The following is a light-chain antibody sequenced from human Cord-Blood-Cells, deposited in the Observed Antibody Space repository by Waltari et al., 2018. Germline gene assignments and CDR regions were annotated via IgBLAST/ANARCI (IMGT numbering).Light chain of an antibody. CDR3: QQRSNWPPIT. CDR2: DAS. CDR1: QSVSSY. V-gene: IGKV3-11*01. J-gene: IGKJ5*01. Sequence: VLTQSPATLSLSPGERDTLSCRASQSVSSYLAWYQQKPGQAPRLLIYDASNRATGIPARFSGSGSGTDFTLTISSLEPEDFAVYYCQQRSNWPPITFGQGTRLEIK.